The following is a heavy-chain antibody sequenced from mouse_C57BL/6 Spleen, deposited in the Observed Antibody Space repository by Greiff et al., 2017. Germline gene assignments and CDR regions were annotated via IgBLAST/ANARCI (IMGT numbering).Heavy chain of an antibody. D-gene: IGHD2-4*01. Sequence: QVQLQQPGAELVKPGASVTLSCKASGYTFTSYWMHWVKQRPGRGLEWIGRIDPNSGGTKYNEKFKNKATLTVDKPSSTAYINLSSLTYEDSAVYYCARNYYDYDDPFAYWGQGTLVTVSA. CDR3: ARNYYDYDDPFAY. V-gene: IGHV1-72*01. CDR2: IDPNSGGT. J-gene: IGHJ3*01. CDR1: GYTFTSYW.